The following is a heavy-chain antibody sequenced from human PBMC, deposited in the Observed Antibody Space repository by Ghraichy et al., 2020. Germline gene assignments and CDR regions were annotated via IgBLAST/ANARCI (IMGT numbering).Heavy chain of an antibody. CDR3: TTGSRFGELYN. V-gene: IGHV3-15*01. Sequence: GGSLRLSCAASGFTFSNAWMSWVRQAPGKGLEWVGRIKSKTDGGTTDYAAPVKGRFTISRDDSKNTLYLQMNSLKTEDTAVYDCTTGSRFGELYNWGQGTLVTVSS. J-gene: IGHJ4*02. CDR1: GFTFSNAW. CDR2: IKSKTDGGTT. D-gene: IGHD3-10*01.